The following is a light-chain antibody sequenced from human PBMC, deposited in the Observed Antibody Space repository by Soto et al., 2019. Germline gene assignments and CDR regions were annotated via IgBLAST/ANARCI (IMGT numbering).Light chain of an antibody. CDR2: AAS. J-gene: IGKJ4*01. V-gene: IGKV1-27*01. Sequence: DIQMTQSPSSLSASVGDRVTITCRASQGIGNFLAWYQHKPGKVPKLLIYAASTLQSGVPSRFSGSGSGTDFTLTISSLQPXXXXXXXXXXXXXXXXLXXGGGTKVEIK. CDR1: QGIGNF. CDR3: XXXXXXXXLX.